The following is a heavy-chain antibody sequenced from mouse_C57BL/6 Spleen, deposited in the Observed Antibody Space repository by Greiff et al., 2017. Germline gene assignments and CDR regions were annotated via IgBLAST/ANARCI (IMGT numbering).Heavy chain of an antibody. CDR2: INPGSGGT. J-gene: IGHJ4*01. V-gene: IGHV1-54*01. CDR3: AKSLDYDDAMDY. CDR1: GYAFTNYL. Sequence: QVQLQQSGAELVRPGTSVKVSCKASGYAFTNYLIEWVKQRPGQGLEWIGVINPGSGGTNYNEKFKGKATLTADKSSSTAYMQLSSLTSEDSAVYLGAKSLDYDDAMDYWGQGTSVTVSS. D-gene: IGHD2-4*01.